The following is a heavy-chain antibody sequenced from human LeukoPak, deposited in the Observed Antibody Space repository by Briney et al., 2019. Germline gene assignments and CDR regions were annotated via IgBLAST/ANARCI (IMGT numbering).Heavy chain of an antibody. CDR2: IYSGGST. CDR1: GFTVSSNY. Sequence: GGSVRLSCAASGFTVSSNYMSWVRQAPGEGLEWVSVIYSGGSTYYADSVKGRFTISRDNSKNTLYLQMNSLRAEDTALYYCARDDAYGGNPRVAFDIWGQGTMVTVSS. V-gene: IGHV3-53*01. D-gene: IGHD4-23*01. J-gene: IGHJ3*02. CDR3: ARDDAYGGNPRVAFDI.